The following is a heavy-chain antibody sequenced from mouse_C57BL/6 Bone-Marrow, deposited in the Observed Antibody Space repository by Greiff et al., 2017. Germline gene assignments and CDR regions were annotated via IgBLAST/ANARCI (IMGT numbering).Heavy chain of an antibody. CDR3: ARLDFDY. J-gene: IGHJ2*01. V-gene: IGHV1-9*01. CDR1: GYTFTGYS. CDR2: ILPGSSST. Sequence: QVQLKQSGAELMKPGASVKLSCTATGYTFTGYSIEWVKQRPGHGLEWIGEILPGSSSTNSNAKFKGKATFTADTSSNTAYMKLSSLKAEDSAIEYCARLDFDYWGQGTTLTVSS.